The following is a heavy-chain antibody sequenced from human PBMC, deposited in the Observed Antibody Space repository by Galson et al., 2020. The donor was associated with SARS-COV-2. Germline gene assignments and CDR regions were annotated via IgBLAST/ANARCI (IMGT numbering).Heavy chain of an antibody. CDR3: ARDEGMRGINCGRLYYGMGV. D-gene: IGHD1-1*01. CDR2: IRTSSSYT. J-gene: IGHJ6*02. CDR1: GFPFSTHS. Sequence: GESLKISCAAPGFPFSTHSINWVRPAPGKGLEWVSSIRTSSSYTYHVDSVKGRISISRDNPRNSLYLQMNSLRAEDTAVYYCARDEGMRGINCGRLYYGMGVWGQGTTVTVSS. V-gene: IGHV3-21*01.